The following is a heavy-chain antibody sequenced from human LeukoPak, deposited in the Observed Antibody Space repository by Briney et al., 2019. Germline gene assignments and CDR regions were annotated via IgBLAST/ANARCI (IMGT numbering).Heavy chain of an antibody. D-gene: IGHD2-2*01. CDR3: ARDVCSSISCYHNWFDP. Sequence: PGGSPRLSCAASGFTFSSYWMSWVRQAPGKGLEWVANIKQDGSEKYYVDSVKGRFTISRDNAKNSLYLQMNSLRAEDTAVYYCARDVCSSISCYHNWFDPWGQGTLVTVSS. V-gene: IGHV3-7*01. CDR2: IKQDGSEK. J-gene: IGHJ5*02. CDR1: GFTFSSYW.